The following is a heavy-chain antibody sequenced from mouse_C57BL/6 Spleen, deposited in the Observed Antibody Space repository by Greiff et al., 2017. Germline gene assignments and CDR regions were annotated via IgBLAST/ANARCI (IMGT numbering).Heavy chain of an antibody. CDR3: ARGAFYDYAWFAY. Sequence: VQLQQSGPGMVKPSQSLSLTCTVTGYSITSGYDWHWIRHFPGNKLEWVGYISYSGSTNYNPSLKSQISITHATSKNNIFLKLNFVTTEDAATYDCARGAFYDYAWFAYWGQGTLVTVSA. CDR2: ISYSGST. D-gene: IGHD2-4*01. V-gene: IGHV3-1*01. J-gene: IGHJ3*01. CDR1: GYSITSGYD.